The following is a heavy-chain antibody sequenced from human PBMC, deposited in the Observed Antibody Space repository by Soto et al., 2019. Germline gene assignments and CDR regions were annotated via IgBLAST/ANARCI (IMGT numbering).Heavy chain of an antibody. Sequence: SVEVSFKASGYSFTSYGISWVRRAPGQGLEWMGWISPYNGHTQFVQSFQGRVTMTTDTSTKTAYMELRNLRSDDTAHYYCARDLTIVPATHPRLENYGMDVWGQGTTVTVSS. J-gene: IGHJ6*02. CDR3: ARDLTIVPATHPRLENYGMDV. CDR2: ISPYNGHT. D-gene: IGHD2-2*01. CDR1: GYSFTSYG. V-gene: IGHV1-18*01.